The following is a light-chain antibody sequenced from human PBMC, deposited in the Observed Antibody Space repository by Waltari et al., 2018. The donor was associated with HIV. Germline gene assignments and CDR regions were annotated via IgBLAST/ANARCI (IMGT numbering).Light chain of an antibody. Sequence: QSALTQPASVSGFLGQSINISCTGISTDSRFYQYVSWYQQYPGKIPRLIIFDINNRPPGVSDHVSWSRSGNSASLTFSGLQSGDEAHYYCASNRLDYTLIVGGGTKLTVL. CDR2: DIN. CDR1: STDSRFYQY. V-gene: IGLV2-14*03. CDR3: ASNRLDYTLI. J-gene: IGLJ2*01.